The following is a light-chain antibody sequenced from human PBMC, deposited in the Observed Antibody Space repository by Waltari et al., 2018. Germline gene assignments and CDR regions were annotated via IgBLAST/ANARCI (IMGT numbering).Light chain of an antibody. J-gene: IGKJ1*01. CDR3: QQRSNWPRT. V-gene: IGKV3-11*01. CDR1: RGVSNY. CDR2: SAS. Sequence: SCGAIRGVSNYLAWYQQKPGQAPRLLIYSASYRATGVPARFSGSGSGTDFTLTISSLEPEDFAVYYCQQRSNWPRTFGQGTKVEIK.